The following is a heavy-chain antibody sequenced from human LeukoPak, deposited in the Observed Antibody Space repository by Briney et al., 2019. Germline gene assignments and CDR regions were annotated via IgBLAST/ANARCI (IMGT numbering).Heavy chain of an antibody. J-gene: IGHJ5*02. CDR2: INHSGST. CDR3: ARDDSSGYGPGGFDP. D-gene: IGHD3-22*01. V-gene: IGHV4-34*01. Sequence: PSETLSLTCAVYGGSFSGYYWSWIRQPPGKGLEWIGEINHSGSTNYNPSLKSRVTISVDTSKNQFSLKLSSVTAADTAVYYCARDDSSGYGPGGFDPWGQGTLVTVSS. CDR1: GGSFSGYY.